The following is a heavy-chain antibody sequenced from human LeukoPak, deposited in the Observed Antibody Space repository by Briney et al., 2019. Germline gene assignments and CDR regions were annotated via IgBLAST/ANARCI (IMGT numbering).Heavy chain of an antibody. Sequence: KPGGSLRHSRGASGFNLNAYRMNWVRQAPGKGLEWVSYISSTSTYIYYADSVKGRFTISRDTAKNSLYLQMDSLSADDTAVYYCARTDISMLVSALYAFYVWGQGTTVTVSS. CDR2: ISSTSTYI. J-gene: IGHJ3*01. CDR1: GFNLNAYR. V-gene: IGHV3-21*06. D-gene: IGHD3-22*01. CDR3: ARTDISMLVSALYAFYV.